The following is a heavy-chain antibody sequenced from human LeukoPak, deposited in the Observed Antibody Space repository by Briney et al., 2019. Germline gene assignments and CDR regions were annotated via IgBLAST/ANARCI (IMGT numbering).Heavy chain of an antibody. D-gene: IGHD6-13*01. V-gene: IGHV1-18*01. Sequence: ASVKVSCKASGYTFTSYGISWVRHAPGQGLEWMGWISAYNGNTNYAQKLQGRVTMTTDTSTSTAYMELRSLRSDDTAVYYCARYDSSSWYYDCFDYWGQGTLVTVSS. CDR2: ISAYNGNT. CDR3: ARYDSSSWYYDCFDY. CDR1: GYTFTSYG. J-gene: IGHJ4*02.